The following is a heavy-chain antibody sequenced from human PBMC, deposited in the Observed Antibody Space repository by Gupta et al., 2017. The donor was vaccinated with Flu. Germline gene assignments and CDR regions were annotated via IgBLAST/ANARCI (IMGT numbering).Heavy chain of an antibody. J-gene: IGHJ4*02. CDR1: GFTFSDYA. D-gene: IGHD2-15*01. CDR3: AKGGFCSDGSCYFDY. V-gene: IGHV3-23*01. CDR2: IGGTGTTT. Sequence: EVQLLESGGGLVQPGGSLRLSCTASGFTFSDYAMNWVRQAPRKGLEWISIIGGTGTTTYYRDSVKGRLTVSRDNSKSTLYLQMSSLRAEDTAIYYCAKGGFCSDGSCYFDYWGQGTLVTVSS.